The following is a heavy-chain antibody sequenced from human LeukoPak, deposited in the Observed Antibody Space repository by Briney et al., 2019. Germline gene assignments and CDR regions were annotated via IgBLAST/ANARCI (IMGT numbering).Heavy chain of an antibody. CDR3: AREDYYDDNGYHPFDY. CDR2: ISYDGSNK. CDR1: GFRFSTYA. Sequence: PGGSLRLSCAASGFRFSTYAMHWVRQAPGKGLEWVAVISYDGSNKYNAASVKGRCTISRDNSKSTLYLQMNSLRAEDSAVYYCAREDYYDDNGYHPFDYWGQGTLVTVSS. J-gene: IGHJ4*02. D-gene: IGHD3-22*01. V-gene: IGHV3-30*04.